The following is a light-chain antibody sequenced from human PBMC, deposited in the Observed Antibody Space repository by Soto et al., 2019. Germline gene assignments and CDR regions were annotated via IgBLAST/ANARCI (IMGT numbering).Light chain of an antibody. V-gene: IGKV3-20*01. Sequence: EVVLTQSPGTLSWSAGERATLSCRASQSVSSSYLAWYQQKPGQAPRLLIYGASSRATDITDSITGSGSGTDFTLNISRLAPEDFSVYYWEHYGSTPWTFVQGTKVEIK. CDR2: GAS. CDR3: EHYGSTPWT. J-gene: IGKJ1*01. CDR1: QSVSSSY.